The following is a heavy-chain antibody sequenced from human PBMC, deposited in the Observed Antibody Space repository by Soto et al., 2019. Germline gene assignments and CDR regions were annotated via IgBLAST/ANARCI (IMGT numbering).Heavy chain of an antibody. Sequence: SETLSLTCTVSGGSIRTGGYSWSWVRQPPGKGLEWIGEIYHSGSTNYNPSLKSRVTISVDKSKNQFSLKLSSVTAADTAVYYCARLYGLRYFDWLPQPRDYWGQGTLVTVSS. D-gene: IGHD3-9*01. CDR1: GGSIRTGGYS. CDR2: IYHSGST. CDR3: ARLYGLRYFDWLPQPRDY. J-gene: IGHJ4*02. V-gene: IGHV4-4*02.